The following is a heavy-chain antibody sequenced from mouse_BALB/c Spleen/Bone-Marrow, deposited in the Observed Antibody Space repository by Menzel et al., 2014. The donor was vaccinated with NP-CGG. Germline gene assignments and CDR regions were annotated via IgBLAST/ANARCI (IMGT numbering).Heavy chain of an antibody. V-gene: IGHV1S132*01. D-gene: IGHD2-10*02. CDR2: IFPGTVTP. CDR3: ARRGYGYLDY. CDR1: GYTFTSYW. J-gene: IGHJ2*01. Sequence: VQLQESGAELVKPGASVKLSCKTSGYTFTSYWTQWVKQRPGQGLGRIGEIFPGTVTPYYNEKFKGKATLTIDTSSITASMQLSSLTSEDSAVYFCARRGYGYLDYWGQGTTLTVSS.